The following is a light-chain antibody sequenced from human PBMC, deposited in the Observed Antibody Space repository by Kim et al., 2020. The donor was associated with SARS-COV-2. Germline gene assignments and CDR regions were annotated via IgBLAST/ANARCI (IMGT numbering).Light chain of an antibody. V-gene: IGKV1-16*01. CDR1: QDISHY. CDR3: QQYNSYPRT. Sequence: ESVGDRVTIACRASQDISHYVAWFQQKPGKAPKSLIYAASNLQTGVPSRFSGSGSGTDFTLTISSLQSEDFATYYCQQYNSYPRTFGQGTKVDIK. J-gene: IGKJ1*01. CDR2: AAS.